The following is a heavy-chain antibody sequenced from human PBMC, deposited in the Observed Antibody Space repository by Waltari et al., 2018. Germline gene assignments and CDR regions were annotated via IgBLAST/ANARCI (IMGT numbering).Heavy chain of an antibody. D-gene: IGHD4-17*01. CDR2: IIPIFGTA. J-gene: IGHJ6*02. CDR3: ASDMVTTAHQVDYGMDV. CDR1: GGTFSSYA. V-gene: IGHV1-69*05. Sequence: QVQLVQSGAEVKKPGSSVKVSCKASGGTFSSYAISWVRQAPGQGLEWMGGIIPIFGTANYAQKFQGRVTITTDESTSTAYMELSSLRSEDTAVYYCASDMVTTAHQVDYGMDVWGQGTTVTVSS.